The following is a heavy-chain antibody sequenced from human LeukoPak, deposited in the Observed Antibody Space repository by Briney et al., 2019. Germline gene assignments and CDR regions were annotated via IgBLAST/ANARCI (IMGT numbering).Heavy chain of an antibody. CDR2: IYYSGST. CDR3: ARVGGRDGYPTVDY. V-gene: IGHV4-59*01. CDR1: GGSISSYY. Sequence: SETLSLTRTVSGGSISSYYWSWIRQPPGKGLEWIGYIYYSGSTNYNPSLKSRVTISVDTSKNQFSLKLSSVTAADTAVYYCARVGGRDGYPTVDYWGQGTLVTVSS. J-gene: IGHJ4*02. D-gene: IGHD5-24*01.